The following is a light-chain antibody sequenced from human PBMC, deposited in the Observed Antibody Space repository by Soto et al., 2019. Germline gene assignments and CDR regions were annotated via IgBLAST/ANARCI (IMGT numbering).Light chain of an antibody. Sequence: QSVLTQPPSVSAAPGQTVTISCSGSSSNIGKNYVFWYQQFPGTAPKLLIYDNDKRPSGIPDRFFGSKSGTSATLGITGLQTGDEADYYWGTWDSSLSVVFGGGTKVTVL. CDR1: SSNIGKNY. V-gene: IGLV1-51*01. J-gene: IGLJ2*01. CDR3: GTWDSSLSVV. CDR2: DND.